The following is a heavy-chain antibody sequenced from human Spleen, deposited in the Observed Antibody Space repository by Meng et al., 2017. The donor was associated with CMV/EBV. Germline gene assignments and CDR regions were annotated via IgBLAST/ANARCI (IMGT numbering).Heavy chain of an antibody. CDR1: GYNFDIFG. D-gene: IGHD4-17*01. J-gene: IGHJ4*02. V-gene: IGHV1-18*01. CDR3: ARAGAAVTTHFDF. CDR2: VSAENGDT. Sequence: KTSGYNFDIFGITWVRQAPGQELEWVGWVSAENGDTDYGQKFQGRVTVTADRFTNTAYMEMRSLRSDDSAMYYCARAGAAVTTHFDFWGQGTLVTVSS.